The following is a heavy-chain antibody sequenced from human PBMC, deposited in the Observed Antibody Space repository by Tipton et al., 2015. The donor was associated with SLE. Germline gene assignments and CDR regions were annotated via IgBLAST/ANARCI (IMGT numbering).Heavy chain of an antibody. CDR2: IHYNRDT. Sequence: TLSLTCTVSGASVSSHYWNWIRQTPGKGLEWIGYIHYNRDTNYNPSLKSRVTISVDTSKNHFSLKLTSVTAADTAVYYCGRGRYGSSRYFQHWGQGTLVTVSS. J-gene: IGHJ1*01. V-gene: IGHV4-59*08. CDR1: GASVSSHY. CDR3: GRGRYGSSRYFQH. D-gene: IGHD6-13*01.